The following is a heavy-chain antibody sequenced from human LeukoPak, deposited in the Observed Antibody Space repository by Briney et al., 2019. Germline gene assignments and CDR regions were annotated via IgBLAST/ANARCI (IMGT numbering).Heavy chain of an antibody. CDR2: IRSKAYGGTT. J-gene: IGHJ4*02. CDR3: TRGSGRRVDY. V-gene: IGHV3-49*04. D-gene: IGHD3-3*01. Sequence: PGGSLRLSCTASGFTFGDYAMSWVRHAPGKGLEWVGFIRSKAYGGTTEYAASVKGRFTISRDDSKSIAYLQMNSLKTEDTAVYYCTRGSGRRVDYWGQGTLVTVSS. CDR1: GFTFGDYA.